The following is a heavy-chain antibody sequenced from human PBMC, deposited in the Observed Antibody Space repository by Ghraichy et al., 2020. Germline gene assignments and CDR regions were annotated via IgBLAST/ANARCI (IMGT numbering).Heavy chain of an antibody. CDR3: ARVPIMVRGVYDH. V-gene: IGHV4-31*03. CDR1: GGSVSSGGYY. Sequence: SLTCTVSGGSVSSGGYYWSWIRQHPGKGLEWIGHIFYSGSTYYNPSLKSRVTISVDTSKDQFSLELSSVTAADTAVYYCARVPIMVRGVYDHWGQGILVTVAS. CDR2: IFYSGST. J-gene: IGHJ4*02. D-gene: IGHD3-10*01.